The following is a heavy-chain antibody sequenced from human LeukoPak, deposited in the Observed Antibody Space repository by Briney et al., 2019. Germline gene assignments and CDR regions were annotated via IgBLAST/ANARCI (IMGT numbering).Heavy chain of an antibody. CDR1: GFTFSSYA. CDR3: AKDGASGWSPLNYYGMDV. Sequence: QPGGSLRLSCAASGFTFSSYAVSWVRQAPGKGLEWVSAISGSGGSTYYADSVKGRFTISRDNSKNTLYLQMNSLRAEDTAVYYCAKDGASGWSPLNYYGMDVWGQGTTVTVAS. J-gene: IGHJ6*02. CDR2: ISGSGGST. V-gene: IGHV3-23*01. D-gene: IGHD6-19*01.